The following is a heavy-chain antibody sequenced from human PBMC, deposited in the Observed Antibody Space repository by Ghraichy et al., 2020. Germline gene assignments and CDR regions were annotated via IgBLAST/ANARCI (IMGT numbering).Heavy chain of an antibody. V-gene: IGHV3-33*01. CDR1: GFTFSSYG. CDR2: IWYDGSNK. CDR3: ARAPVQFDAFDI. J-gene: IGHJ3*02. Sequence: GESLNISCAASGFTFSSYGMHWVRQAPGKGLEWVAVIWYDGSNKYYADSVKGRFTISRDNSKNTLYLQMNSLRAEDTAVYYCARAPVQFDAFDIWGQGTMVTVSS.